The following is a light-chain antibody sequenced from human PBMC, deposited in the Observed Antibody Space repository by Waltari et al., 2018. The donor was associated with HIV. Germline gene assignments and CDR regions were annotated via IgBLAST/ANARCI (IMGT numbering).Light chain of an antibody. J-gene: IGLJ1*01. CDR3: CSYAGSSLYV. CDR2: EGS. Sequence: QSALTRPASVSGSPGPLVTISCTGTSSDVGSSYLVSWYQQHPGKAPKLMIYEGSKRPSGVSNRFSGSKSGNTASLTISGLQAEDEADYYCCSYAGSSLYVFGTGTKVTVL. V-gene: IGLV2-23*01. CDR1: SSDVGSSYL.